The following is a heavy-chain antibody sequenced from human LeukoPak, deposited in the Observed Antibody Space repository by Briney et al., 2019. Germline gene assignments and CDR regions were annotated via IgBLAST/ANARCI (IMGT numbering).Heavy chain of an antibody. CDR3: ARSSSSSWYGSFDI. CDR2: INHSGST. D-gene: IGHD6-13*01. Sequence: KPSETLSLTCAVYGGSFSGYYWSWIRQPPGKGLEWIGEINHSGSTNYNPSLKSRVTISVDTSKNQFSLKLSSVTAADTAVYCCARSSSSSWYGSFDIWGQGTMVTVSS. CDR1: GGSFSGYY. V-gene: IGHV4-34*01. J-gene: IGHJ3*02.